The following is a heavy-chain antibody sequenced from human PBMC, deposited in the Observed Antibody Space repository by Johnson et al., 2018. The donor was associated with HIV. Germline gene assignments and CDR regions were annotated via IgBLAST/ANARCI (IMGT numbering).Heavy chain of an antibody. V-gene: IGHV3-33*08. D-gene: IGHD3-22*01. CDR3: ARVSGSGADYYDIMNDAFDI. J-gene: IGHJ3*02. CDR1: GFTFSSYG. Sequence: QVQLVESGGGVVQPGRSLRLSCAASGFTFSSYGMHWVRQAPGKGLEWVAVIWYDGSNTYYADSVKGRFTISRDNSKNTVFLEMNSLRAEDTAVFYCARVSGSGADYYDIMNDAFDIWGQGTMVTVSS. CDR2: IWYDGSNT.